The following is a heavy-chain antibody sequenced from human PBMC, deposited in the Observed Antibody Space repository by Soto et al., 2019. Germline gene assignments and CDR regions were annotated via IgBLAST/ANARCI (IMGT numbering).Heavy chain of an antibody. CDR2: INHSGST. D-gene: IGHD6-13*01. CDR3: ARDVRQQRSKQGGNYFDY. CDR1: GGSFSGYY. J-gene: IGHJ4*02. V-gene: IGHV4-34*01. Sequence: SETLSLTCAVYGGSFSGYYWSWIRQPPGKGLEWIGEINHSGSTNYNQSLKSRVTISVDTSKNQFSLKLSSVTAEDTAVYYCARDVRQQRSKQGGNYFDYWGQGTLVTVSS.